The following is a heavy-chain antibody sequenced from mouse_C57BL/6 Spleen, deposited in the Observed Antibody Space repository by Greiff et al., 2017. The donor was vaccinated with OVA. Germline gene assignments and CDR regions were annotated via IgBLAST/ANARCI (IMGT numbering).Heavy chain of an antibody. CDR3: ARPYYYGRYYFDY. J-gene: IGHJ2*01. CDR2: LNPNNGGT. D-gene: IGHD1-1*01. Sequence: EVKLQQSGPELVKPGASVKISCKASGYTFTDYYMNWVKQSHGKSLEWIGDLNPNNGGTSYNQKFKGKATLTVDKSSSTAYMELRSLTSEDSAVYYCARPYYYGRYYFDYWGQGTTLTVSS. CDR1: GYTFTDYY. V-gene: IGHV1-26*01.